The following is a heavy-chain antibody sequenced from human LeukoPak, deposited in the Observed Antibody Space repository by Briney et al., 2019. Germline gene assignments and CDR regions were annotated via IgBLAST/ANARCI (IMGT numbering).Heavy chain of an antibody. CDR3: AKDLEMRNVAGDAYDI. CDR1: GFTFSSYW. D-gene: IGHD5-12*01. Sequence: GGSLRLSCAASGFTFSSYWMSWVRQAPGKGLEWVSAISGSGGSTYYADSVKGRFTISRDNSKNTLDLQMNRLRAEDTAVYYCAKDLEMRNVAGDAYDIWGQGTMVTVSS. CDR2: ISGSGGST. J-gene: IGHJ3*02. V-gene: IGHV3-23*01.